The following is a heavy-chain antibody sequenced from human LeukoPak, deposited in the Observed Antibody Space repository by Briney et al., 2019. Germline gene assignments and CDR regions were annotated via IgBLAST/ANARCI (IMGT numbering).Heavy chain of an antibody. CDR2: INPHTGGT. D-gene: IGHD2-15*01. CDR1: GYTFTDYY. V-gene: IGHV1-2*02. J-gene: IGHJ4*02. Sequence: GASVTVSYKASGYTFTDYYMHWVRQAPGQGLEGMGWINPHTGGTNYAQKFQGRVTMTRDASISTAYMELSRLRSDDTAVYYCARPYCGGGSCHDYFDYWGQGTLVTVSS. CDR3: ARPYCGGGSCHDYFDY.